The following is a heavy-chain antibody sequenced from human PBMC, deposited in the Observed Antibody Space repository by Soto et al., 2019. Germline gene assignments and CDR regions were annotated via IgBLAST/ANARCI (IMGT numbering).Heavy chain of an antibody. CDR1: GYTFTSYA. Sequence: GASVKVSCKASGYTFTSYAMHWVRQAPGQRLEWMGWINAGNGNTKYSQKFQGRVTITRDTSASTAYMELSSLRSEDTAVYYCARSGGAFDAYDIWGQGKMVTASS. D-gene: IGHD6-25*01. CDR2: INAGNGNT. CDR3: ARSGGAFDAYDI. V-gene: IGHV1-3*01. J-gene: IGHJ3*02.